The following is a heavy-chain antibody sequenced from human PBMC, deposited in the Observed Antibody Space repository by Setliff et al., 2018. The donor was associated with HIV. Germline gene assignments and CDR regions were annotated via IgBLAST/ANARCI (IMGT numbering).Heavy chain of an antibody. CDR3: ARDRSNWNYGKNYMDV. CDR1: GGSISRRDYC. V-gene: IGHV4-39*02. Sequence: PSETLSLTCTVSGGSISRRDYCWGWIRQPPGKGLEWIGSVYYTWNTYYNPSLKSRVTVSVDTSKNQFSLKLSSVTAADTAVYYCARDRSNWNYGKNYMDVWGKGTTVTVSS. D-gene: IGHD1-7*01. CDR2: VYYTWNT. J-gene: IGHJ6*03.